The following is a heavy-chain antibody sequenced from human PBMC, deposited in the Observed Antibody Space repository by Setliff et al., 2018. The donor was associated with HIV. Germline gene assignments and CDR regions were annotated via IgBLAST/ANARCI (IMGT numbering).Heavy chain of an antibody. Sequence: PGGSLRLSCAASGFSLSYYRMNWVRQAPGKGLEWVANIEQDGSEKYYVDPVKGRFTIARDNTKNSLYLQMDSLRAEDTAVYYCARVVDTSGGYWGSFYRYMDVWGKGTTVTVSS. J-gene: IGHJ6*03. CDR2: IEQDGSEK. V-gene: IGHV3-7*03. CDR3: ARVVDTSGGYWGSFYRYMDV. CDR1: GFSLSYYR. D-gene: IGHD3-10*01.